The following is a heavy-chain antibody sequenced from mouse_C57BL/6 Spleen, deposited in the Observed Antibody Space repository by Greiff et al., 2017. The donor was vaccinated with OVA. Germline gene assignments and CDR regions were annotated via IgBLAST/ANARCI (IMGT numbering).Heavy chain of an antibody. V-gene: IGHV5-4*01. CDR1: GFTFSSYA. D-gene: IGHD3-1*01. J-gene: IGHJ1*03. Sequence: EVKLEESGGGLVKPGGSLKLSCAASGFTFSSYAMSWVRQTPEKRLEWVATISAGGSYTYYPDNVKGRFTISRDNAKNNLYLQRSHLKAEDTAMYYCARDQGATYWYFDVWGTGTTVTVSS. CDR3: ARDQGATYWYFDV. CDR2: ISAGGSYT.